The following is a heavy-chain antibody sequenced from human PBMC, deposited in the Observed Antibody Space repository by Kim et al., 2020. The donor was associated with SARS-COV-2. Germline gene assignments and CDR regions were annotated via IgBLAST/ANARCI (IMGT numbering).Heavy chain of an antibody. CDR1: GFTFSSYW. J-gene: IGHJ4*02. V-gene: IGHV3-7*03. CDR3: AREGLLWFGERGSYFDY. CDR2: IKQDGSAK. Sequence: GGSLRLSCAASGFTFSSYWMSWVRQAPGKGLEWVANIKQDGSAKYYVDSVKGRFTISRDNAKNSLYLQMNSLRAEDTAVYYCAREGLLWFGERGSYFDYWGQGTLVTVSS. D-gene: IGHD3-10*01.